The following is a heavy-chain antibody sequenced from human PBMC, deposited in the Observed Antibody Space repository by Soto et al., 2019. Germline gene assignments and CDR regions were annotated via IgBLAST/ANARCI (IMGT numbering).Heavy chain of an antibody. V-gene: IGHV3-66*01. Sequence: EVQLVESGGTLVQPGGSLKLSCAASGFDASVNFMTWVRQAPGKGLEWVSSINNAGTTFYADSVKGRFTISRDDSKNMLFLQMNSLRVEDTAMYYCVRENYYYGMDVWGQGTAVTVSS. J-gene: IGHJ6*02. CDR3: VRENYYYGMDV. CDR2: INNAGTT. CDR1: GFDASVNF.